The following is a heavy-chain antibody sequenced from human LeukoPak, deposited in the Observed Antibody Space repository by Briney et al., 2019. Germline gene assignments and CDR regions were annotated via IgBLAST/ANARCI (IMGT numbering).Heavy chain of an antibody. D-gene: IGHD3-10*01. CDR1: GGSISSSSFY. CDR3: ARHGAHYYSGSGSYYTTAFDS. V-gene: IGHV4-39*01. Sequence: SETLSLTCTVSGGSISSSSFYWDWIRQPPGTGPEWIAAIYYSGSTYYNPSLKSRVTISVDTSKTQFSLRLSSVTAADTAIYYCARHGAHYYSGSGSYYTTAFDSWGQGTLVTVSS. J-gene: IGHJ4*02. CDR2: IYYSGST.